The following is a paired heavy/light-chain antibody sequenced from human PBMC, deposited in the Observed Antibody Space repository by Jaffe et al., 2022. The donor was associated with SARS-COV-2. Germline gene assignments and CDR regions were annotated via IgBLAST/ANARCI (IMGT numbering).Light chain of an antibody. CDR3: QQYKSYPLT. V-gene: IGKV1-16*02. Sequence: DIQMTQSPSSLSASVGDRVTITCRASQGISNSLAWFQQKPGKAPKSLIYAASSLQSGVPSKFSGSGSGTDFTLTISSLQPEDFATYYCQQYKSYPLTFGGGTKVEIK. CDR2: AAS. CDR1: QGISNS. J-gene: IGKJ4*01.
Heavy chain of an antibody. CDR2: INQGGSAQ. D-gene: IGHD4-4*01. CDR3: ARVDDNSWGYFQH. CDR1: GFTFSSYW. J-gene: IGHJ1*01. Sequence: EVQLVESGGGLVQPGGSLRLSCEASGFTFSSYWMSWVRQAPGKGLEWVANINQGGSAQRYVDSVEGRFTISRDNAENSLFLQMNSLRAEDTAVYYCARVDDNSWGYFQHWGQGTLVTVSS. V-gene: IGHV3-7*01.